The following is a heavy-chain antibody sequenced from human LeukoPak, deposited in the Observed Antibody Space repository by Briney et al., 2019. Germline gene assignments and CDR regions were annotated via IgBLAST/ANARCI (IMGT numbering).Heavy chain of an antibody. Sequence: GGSLRLSCAASGFTFSSYAMHWVRQAPGKGLEYVSAISSNGGSTYYANSVKGRFTISRDNSKNTLYLQMGSLGAEDMAVYYCAGYSPLPGPYDYYGMDVWGQGTTVTVSS. CDR1: GFTFSSYA. CDR3: AGYSPLPGPYDYYGMDV. D-gene: IGHD2-15*01. V-gene: IGHV3-64*01. J-gene: IGHJ6*02. CDR2: ISSNGGST.